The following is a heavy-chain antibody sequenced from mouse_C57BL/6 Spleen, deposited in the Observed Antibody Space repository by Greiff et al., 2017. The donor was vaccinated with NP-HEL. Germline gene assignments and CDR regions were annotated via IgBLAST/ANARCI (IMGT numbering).Heavy chain of an antibody. J-gene: IGHJ3*01. CDR3: ARDLFVDYCSSLSWFAY. V-gene: IGHV3-6*01. CDR1: GYSITSGYY. Sequence: DVQLQESGPGLVKPSQSLSLTCSVTGYSITSGYYWNWIRQFPGNKLEWMGYISYDGSNNYNPSLKNRISITRDTSKNQFFLKLNSVTTEDTATYYCARDLFVDYCSSLSWFAYWGQGTLVTVSA. CDR2: ISYDGSN. D-gene: IGHD1-1*01.